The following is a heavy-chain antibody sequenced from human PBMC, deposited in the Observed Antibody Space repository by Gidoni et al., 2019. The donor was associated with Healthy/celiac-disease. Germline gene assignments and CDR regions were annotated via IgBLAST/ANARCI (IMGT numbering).Heavy chain of an antibody. CDR2: INPSGGST. J-gene: IGHJ4*02. D-gene: IGHD3-16*02. V-gene: IGHV1-46*03. CDR1: GYTFPRYY. CDR3: ARSKGMITFGGVIPLDY. Sequence: QVQLVQSGAEVKTPGASVKVSCKAFGYTFPRYYMHWVRQAPGQVLVWMGIINPSGGSTSYAQKFQGRVTMTRDTSTSTVYMELSSLRSEDTAVYYCARSKGMITFGGVIPLDYWGQGTLVTVSS.